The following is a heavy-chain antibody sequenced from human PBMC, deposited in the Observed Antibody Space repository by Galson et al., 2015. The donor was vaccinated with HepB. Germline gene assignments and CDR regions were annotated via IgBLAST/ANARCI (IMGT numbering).Heavy chain of an antibody. Sequence: SLRLSCAASGFTFSTYGMHWVRQAPGKGLEWVAVIWYDGSNKYYADSVKGRFTISRDNSKNTLYLQMNSLRAEDTAVYYCASGLQHNSGWYALDYWGQGTLVTVSS. CDR1: GFTFSTYG. J-gene: IGHJ4*02. CDR2: IWYDGSNK. CDR3: ASGLQHNSGWYALDY. V-gene: IGHV3-33*01. D-gene: IGHD6-19*01.